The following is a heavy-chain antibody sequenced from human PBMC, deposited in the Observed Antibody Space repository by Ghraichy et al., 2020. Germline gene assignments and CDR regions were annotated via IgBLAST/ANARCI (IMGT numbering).Heavy chain of an antibody. CDR3: ARVVFSNNWTPVHWFDP. J-gene: IGHJ5*02. CDR2: INDSGSI. CDR1: GGSFSDYD. V-gene: IGHV4-34*01. D-gene: IGHD1-1*01. Sequence: SETLSLTCAVYGGSFSDYDWTWIRQPPGKGLEWIGEINDSGSIDYNASLKSRVSISLDTSKNQFSLKLSSVTAADTAVYFCARVVFSNNWTPVHWFDPWGRETLLFVSS.